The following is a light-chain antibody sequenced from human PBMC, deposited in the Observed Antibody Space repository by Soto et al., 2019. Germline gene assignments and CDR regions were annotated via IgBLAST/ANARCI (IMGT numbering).Light chain of an antibody. V-gene: IGKV3-20*01. CDR2: GVS. Sequence: EIVLTQSPGTLSLSPGERATLSCRASQSVRSSYLAWYQQKLGQAPRLLIYGVSNRATGIPDRSSGSGSGTDFTLTISRLESEDFAVYYCQQYGTSPRTFGQGTKVEIK. CDR1: QSVRSSY. J-gene: IGKJ1*01. CDR3: QQYGTSPRT.